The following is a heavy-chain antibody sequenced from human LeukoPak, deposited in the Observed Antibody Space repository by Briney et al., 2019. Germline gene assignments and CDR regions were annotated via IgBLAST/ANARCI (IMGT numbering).Heavy chain of an antibody. D-gene: IGHD6-13*01. V-gene: IGHV1-2*02. CDR3: ARGFSSWYLSPYYLEY. Sequence: ASVKVSCKASGYTFTGYYMHWVRQVPGQALEWMGWINPNSGGTNYAQKFQGRVTMTRDTSITTAYMELSSLRSDDTAVYYCARGFSSWYLSPYYLEYCGQGTPVTVSS. CDR1: GYTFTGYY. CDR2: INPNSGGT. J-gene: IGHJ4*02.